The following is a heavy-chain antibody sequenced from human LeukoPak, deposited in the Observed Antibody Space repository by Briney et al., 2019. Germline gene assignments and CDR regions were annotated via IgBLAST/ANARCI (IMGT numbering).Heavy chain of an antibody. Sequence: SETLSLTCTVSGYSISNGYYWGWIRQPPGKGLEWIGSIYHSGSTYYNPSLKSRVTISVDTSKNQFSLKLSSVTAADTAVYYCARAQTSYYYDSSGSNWFDPWGQGTLVTVSS. J-gene: IGHJ5*02. CDR3: ARAQTSYYYDSSGSNWFDP. CDR1: GYSISNGYY. V-gene: IGHV4-38-2*02. D-gene: IGHD3-22*01. CDR2: IYHSGST.